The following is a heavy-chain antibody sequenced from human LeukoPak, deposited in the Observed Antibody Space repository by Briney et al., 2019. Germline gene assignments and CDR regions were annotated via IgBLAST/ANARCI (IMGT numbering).Heavy chain of an antibody. D-gene: IGHD3-3*01. V-gene: IGHV4-39*07. J-gene: IGHJ4*02. CDR2: IYYSGST. CDR3: ARATNDFWSGYYTHFDY. CDR1: GGSISSSSYY. Sequence: SETLSLTCTVSGGSISSSSYYWGWIRQPPGKGLEWIGGIYYSGSTYYNPSLKSRVTISVDTSKNQFSLKLSSVTAADTAVYYCARATNDFWSGYYTHFDYWGQGTLVTVSS.